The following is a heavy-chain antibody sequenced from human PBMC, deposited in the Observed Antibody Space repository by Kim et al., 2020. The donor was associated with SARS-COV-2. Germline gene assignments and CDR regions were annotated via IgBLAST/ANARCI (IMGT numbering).Heavy chain of an antibody. J-gene: IGHJ4*02. D-gene: IGHD1-26*01. Sequence: YADSVKGRFTISRDNSKNTLYLQMNSLRAEDTAVYYCARGYSGSYWYFDYWGQGTLVTVSS. V-gene: IGHV3-30*01. CDR3: ARGYSGSYWYFDY.